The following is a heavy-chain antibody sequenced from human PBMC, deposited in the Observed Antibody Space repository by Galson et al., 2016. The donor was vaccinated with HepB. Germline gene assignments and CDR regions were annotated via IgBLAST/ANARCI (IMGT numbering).Heavy chain of an antibody. V-gene: IGHV1-2*02. D-gene: IGHD3-22*01. CDR2: INPNNGGT. J-gene: IGHJ4*02. Sequence: SVKVSCKASGYTFTGSYIHWVRQAPGQGFEWMGWINPNNGGTNSALKFQGRVAMTRDKSITTAYMELNRLKSDDTAVYYCARSRRPILVGGHFDFWGQGTLVTVAS. CDR1: GYTFTGSY. CDR3: ARSRRPILVGGHFDF.